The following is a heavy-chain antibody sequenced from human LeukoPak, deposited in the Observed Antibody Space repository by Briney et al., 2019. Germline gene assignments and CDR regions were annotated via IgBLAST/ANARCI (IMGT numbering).Heavy chain of an antibody. CDR2: ITWDGGNI. Sequence: PGGSLRLSCVTSGFTFGDYTMHWVRQVPGKGLEWLSGITWDGGNIAYADSVKGRFTISRDNAKSSLYLRMNSLRNEDMAFYFCAKGYTFHGVAHDSGYFDYWGQRTLVTVSS. J-gene: IGHJ4*02. V-gene: IGHV3-9*03. D-gene: IGHD3-3*01. CDR3: AKGYTFHGVAHDSGYFDY. CDR1: GFTFGDYT.